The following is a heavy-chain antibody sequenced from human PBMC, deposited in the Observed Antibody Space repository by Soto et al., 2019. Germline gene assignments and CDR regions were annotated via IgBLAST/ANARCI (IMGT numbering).Heavy chain of an antibody. CDR3: ARELGGYSYGYNWFDP. V-gene: IGHV4-31*11. J-gene: IGHJ5*02. Sequence: PSETLSLTCAVSGGSISIGGYYLSLIRQHPGKGLEWIGYIYYSGSTYYNPSLKSRVTISVDTSKNQFSLKLSSVTAADTAVYYCARELGGYSYGYNWFDPWGQGTLVTVSS. CDR2: IYYSGST. D-gene: IGHD5-18*01. CDR1: GGSISIGGYY.